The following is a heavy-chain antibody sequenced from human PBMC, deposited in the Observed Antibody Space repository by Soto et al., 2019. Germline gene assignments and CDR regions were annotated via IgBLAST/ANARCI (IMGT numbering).Heavy chain of an antibody. CDR3: AKGVAAISYYYYGMDV. CDR2: ISYDGSNK. CDR1: GFTFSSYG. D-gene: IGHD2-15*01. Sequence: GGSLRLSCAASGFTFSSYGMHWVRQAPGKGLEWVAVISYDGSNKYYADSVKGRFTISRDNSKNTLYLQMNSLRAEDTAVYYCAKGVAAISYYYYGMDVWGQGTTVTVS. V-gene: IGHV3-30*18. J-gene: IGHJ6*02.